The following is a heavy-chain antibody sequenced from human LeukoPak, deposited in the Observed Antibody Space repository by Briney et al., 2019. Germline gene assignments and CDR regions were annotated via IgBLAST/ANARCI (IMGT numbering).Heavy chain of an antibody. Sequence: RASVKVSCKASGYTFTGYYMHWVRQAPGQGLEWMGWINPNSGGTNYAQKFQGRVTMTRDTSISTAYMELSRLRSDDTAVYYCARGALLSYSSGDYWGQGTLVTVSS. CDR1: GYTFTGYY. D-gene: IGHD6-19*01. CDR3: ARGALLSYSSGDY. V-gene: IGHV1-2*02. CDR2: INPNSGGT. J-gene: IGHJ4*02.